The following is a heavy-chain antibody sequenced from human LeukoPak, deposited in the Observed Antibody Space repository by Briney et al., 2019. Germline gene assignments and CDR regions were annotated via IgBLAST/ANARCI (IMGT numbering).Heavy chain of an antibody. CDR1: GFTFSSYG. J-gene: IGHJ4*02. CDR2: ISYDGSNK. D-gene: IGHD3-22*01. CDR3: AKDRDYYDSSGYYYFAY. Sequence: GGSLRLSCAASGFTFSSYGMHWVRQAPGKGLEWVAVISYDGSNKYYADSVKGRFTISRDNSKNTLYLQMNSLRAEDTAVYYCAKDRDYYDSSGYYYFAYWGQGTLVTVSS. V-gene: IGHV3-30*18.